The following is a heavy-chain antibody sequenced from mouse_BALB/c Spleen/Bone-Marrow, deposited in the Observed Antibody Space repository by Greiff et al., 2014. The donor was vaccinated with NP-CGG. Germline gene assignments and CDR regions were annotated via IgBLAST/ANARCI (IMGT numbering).Heavy chain of an antibody. CDR2: ISDGGSYT. Sequence: EVQVVESGGGLVKPGGSLKLSCAASGFTFSDYYMYWVRRTPEKRLEWVATISDGGSYTYYPDSVKGRFTISRDIAKNNLYLQMSSLKSEDTAMYYCARDRGVQGYAMDYWGQGTSVTVSS. CDR1: GFTFSDYY. J-gene: IGHJ4*01. CDR3: ARDRGVQGYAMDY. D-gene: IGHD2-14*01. V-gene: IGHV5-4*02.